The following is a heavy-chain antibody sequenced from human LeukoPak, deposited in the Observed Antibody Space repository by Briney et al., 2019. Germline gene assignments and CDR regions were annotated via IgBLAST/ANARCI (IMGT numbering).Heavy chain of an antibody. D-gene: IGHD3-9*01. Sequence: SETLSLTCAVSGVSISSSEWWIWVRQPPGQGLEWIGEIHRDGRTRYNPSLKSRVTMSIDYSKNQFSLKVSSVTAADTAIYYCGKTDIYFNPIDFWGPGSLVTVSS. J-gene: IGHJ4*02. V-gene: IGHV4-4*02. CDR1: GVSISSSEW. CDR3: GKTDIYFNPIDF. CDR2: IHRDGRT.